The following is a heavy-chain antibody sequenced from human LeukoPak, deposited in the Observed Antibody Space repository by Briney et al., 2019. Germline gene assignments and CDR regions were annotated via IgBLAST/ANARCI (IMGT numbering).Heavy chain of an antibody. CDR2: ISAYNGNT. Sequence: ASVKVSCKASGYTFTRYGISWVGQAPGQGLEWMGWISAYNGNTNYAQKLQGRVTKTTDASTSTAYMELRSLRSDDTAVYYCARLGIAAAAHYFYYGDQETLVTVSS. D-gene: IGHD6-13*01. J-gene: IGHJ4*02. CDR1: GYTFTRYG. V-gene: IGHV1-18*01. CDR3: ARLGIAAAAHYFYY.